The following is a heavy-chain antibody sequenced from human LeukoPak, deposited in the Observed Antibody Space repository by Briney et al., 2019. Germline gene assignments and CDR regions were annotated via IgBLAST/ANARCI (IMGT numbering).Heavy chain of an antibody. CDR1: GFDLSTYE. CDR2: ITISGHTK. J-gene: IGHJ5*02. V-gene: IGHV3-48*03. Sequence: GGSLRLSCAASGFDLSTYEMNWVRQAPGKGLEWIADITISGHTKNYADSVKGRFTISRDNARTSLYLQMNSLRIEDTGVYYCARGDPHADLWGQGTLVTVSS. CDR3: ARGDPHADL.